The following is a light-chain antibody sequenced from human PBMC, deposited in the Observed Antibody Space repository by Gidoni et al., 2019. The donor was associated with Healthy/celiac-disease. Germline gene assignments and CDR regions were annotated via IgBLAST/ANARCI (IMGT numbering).Light chain of an antibody. CDR1: QSVSSSY. V-gene: IGKV3-20*01. CDR2: GAS. Sequence: EIVFTQSPGTLSLSPGERATLSCRASQSVSSSYLAWYQQKPGQAPRLLIYGASSRATGIPDRFSGSGSGTDFTRTISRLEPEDFAVYYCQQYGSSPWTFGQGTKVEIK. CDR3: QQYGSSPWT. J-gene: IGKJ1*01.